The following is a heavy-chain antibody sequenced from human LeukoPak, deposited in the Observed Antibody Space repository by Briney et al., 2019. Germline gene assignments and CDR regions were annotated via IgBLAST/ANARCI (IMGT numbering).Heavy chain of an antibody. Sequence: GGSLRLSCAASGFTFSSNSMNWVRQAPGKGLEWVSSISSSSSYIYYADSVKGRFTISRDNAKNSLYLQMNSLRAEDTAVYYCARDYSNYYYYYYLDVWGKGTTVTVSS. J-gene: IGHJ6*03. CDR3: ARDYSNYYYYYYLDV. CDR2: ISSSSSYI. CDR1: GFTFSSNS. D-gene: IGHD4-11*01. V-gene: IGHV3-21*04.